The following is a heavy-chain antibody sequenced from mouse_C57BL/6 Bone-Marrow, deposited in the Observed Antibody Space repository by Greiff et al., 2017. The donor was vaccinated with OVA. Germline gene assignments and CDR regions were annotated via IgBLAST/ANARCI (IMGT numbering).Heavy chain of an antibody. V-gene: IGHV1-69*01. J-gene: IGHJ4*01. D-gene: IGHD2-3*01. Sequence: QVQLQQPGAELVMPGASVKLSCKASGYTFTSYWMHWVKQRPGQGLEWIGEIDPSDSYTNYNQKFKGKSTLTVDKSSSTAYMQLSSLTSEDSAVYYCARERGDGYALAMDYWGQGTSVTVSS. CDR2: IDPSDSYT. CDR1: GYTFTSYW. CDR3: ARERGDGYALAMDY.